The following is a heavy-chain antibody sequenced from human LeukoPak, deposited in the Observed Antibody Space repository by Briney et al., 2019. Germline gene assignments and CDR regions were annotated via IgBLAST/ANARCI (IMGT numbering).Heavy chain of an antibody. V-gene: IGHV3-33*08. CDR2: IWYDGSNK. J-gene: IGHJ3*02. CDR1: GLTFSSYG. Sequence: QSGGSLRLFCAASGLTFSSYGMHWVRQAPGKGLEEVAVIWYDGSNKYYAESVKGRFTISRDNSKNTLYLQMNSLRAEDTAVYYCARVVIELGAFDIWGQGTMVTVSS. D-gene: IGHD2/OR15-2a*01. CDR3: ARVVIELGAFDI.